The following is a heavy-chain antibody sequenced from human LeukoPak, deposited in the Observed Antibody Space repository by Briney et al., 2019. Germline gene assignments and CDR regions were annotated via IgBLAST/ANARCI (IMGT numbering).Heavy chain of an antibody. CDR2: IYFSGST. D-gene: IGHD5/OR15-5a*01. V-gene: IGHV4-39*01. CDR1: GGSISSSRYY. J-gene: IGHJ4*02. Sequence: SETLSLTCSVSGGSISSSRYYWGWIRQPPGKGLEWIGSIYFSGSTYYNPSLKSRVTISVDTPKNQFSLKVSSATAADTAVYYCARQVGKVEDVYDVEFFDLWGQGTLVTVSS. CDR3: ARQVGKVEDVYDVEFFDL.